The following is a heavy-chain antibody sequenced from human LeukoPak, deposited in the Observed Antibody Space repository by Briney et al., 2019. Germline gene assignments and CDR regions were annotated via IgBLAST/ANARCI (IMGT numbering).Heavy chain of an antibody. CDR2: ITNDGTI. CDR3: ARDWRGSLDY. CDR1: GFTFSSYM. V-gene: IGHV3-74*01. Sequence: GGPRSLSCAASGFTFSSYMMHWARQPPGKGLVWVSHITNDGTIRYADSVKGRFTISRDNAKNTLYLQMNSLRAEDTAVYYCARDWRGSLDYWGQGTLVTVSS. J-gene: IGHJ4*02. D-gene: IGHD1-26*01.